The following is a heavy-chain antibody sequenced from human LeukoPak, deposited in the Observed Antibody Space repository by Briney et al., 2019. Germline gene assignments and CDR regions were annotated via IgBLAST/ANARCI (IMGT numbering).Heavy chain of an antibody. V-gene: IGHV3-11*05. CDR1: GFTFSDYY. Sequence: GGSLRLSCAASGFTFSDYYMGWIRQAPGKGLEWVSYISSSSSYTNYADSVKGRFTISRDNAKNSLYLQMNSLRAEDTAVYYCARVTRIMITFGYYFDYWGQGTLVTVSS. D-gene: IGHD3-16*01. J-gene: IGHJ4*02. CDR2: ISSSSSYT. CDR3: ARVTRIMITFGYYFDY.